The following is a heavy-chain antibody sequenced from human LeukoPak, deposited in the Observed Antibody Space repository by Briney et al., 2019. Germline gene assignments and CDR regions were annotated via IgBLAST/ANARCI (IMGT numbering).Heavy chain of an antibody. V-gene: IGHV4-38-2*02. CDR1: GYSISSGYY. Sequence: SETLSLTCTVSGYSISSGYYWGWIRQPPGKGLEWIGSIYHSGSTYYNPSLKSRVTISVDTSKNQFSLKLSTVTAADTAVYYCARHHGGYWTRTKNWFDHWGQGTLVTVSS. CDR3: ARHHGGYWTRTKNWFDH. CDR2: IYHSGST. D-gene: IGHD3-22*01. J-gene: IGHJ5*02.